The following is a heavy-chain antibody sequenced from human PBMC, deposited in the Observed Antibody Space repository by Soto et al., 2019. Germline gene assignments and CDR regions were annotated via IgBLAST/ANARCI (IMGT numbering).Heavy chain of an antibody. J-gene: IGHJ4*02. D-gene: IGHD2-15*01. CDR1: GFNVNDAW. Sequence: EVQLVESGGDLVKPGGSLRLSCAASGFNVNDAWMHWVRQAPGKGLEWVGRIKTNTEGGTTDYAAPVTGRFTISRDDSKSTMYLQMNTLTTEDTAVDYLASGGGRPDEHFDFWGRGALVAVSS. CDR3: ASGGGRPDEHFDF. CDR2: IKTNTEGGTT. V-gene: IGHV3-15*01.